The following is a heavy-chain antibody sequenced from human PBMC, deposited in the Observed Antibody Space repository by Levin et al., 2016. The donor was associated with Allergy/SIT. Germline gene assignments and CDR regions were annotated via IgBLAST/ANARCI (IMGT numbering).Heavy chain of an antibody. V-gene: IGHV3-11*03. CDR2: TSASGGYT. Sequence: GESLKISCAATGFTFSDSYMSWIRQAPGKGLEWISYTSASGGYTNYADSVKGRFTISRVNSKKMLFLQMNDLGADDTGVYYCAKDQWAPGPNDAFDIWGPGTKVSVSS. D-gene: IGHD1-26*01. CDR1: GFTFSDSY. CDR3: AKDQWAPGPNDAFDI. J-gene: IGHJ3*02.